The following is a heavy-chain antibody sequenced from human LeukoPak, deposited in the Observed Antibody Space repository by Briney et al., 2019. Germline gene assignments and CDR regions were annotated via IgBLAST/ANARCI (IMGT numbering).Heavy chain of an antibody. J-gene: IGHJ4*02. Sequence: GGSLTLSCAASGFTFHDYAMHWVRQAPGKGLEGVSGISWNSGSIGYADSVRGRFTISRDNAKNSLYLQMNRLRAEDTALYYCAKDTWAGKVYWGQGTLVTVSS. CDR3: AKDTWAGKVY. CDR2: ISWNSGSI. D-gene: IGHD6-19*01. CDR1: GFTFHDYA. V-gene: IGHV3-9*01.